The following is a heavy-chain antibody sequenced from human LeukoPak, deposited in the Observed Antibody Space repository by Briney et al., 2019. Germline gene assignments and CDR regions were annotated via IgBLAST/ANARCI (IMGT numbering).Heavy chain of an antibody. CDR3: AKGGSSFSGYYYGMDV. Sequence: GRSLRLSCAASGFTFSSYGMYWVRQAPGKGLEWVAVISYEGSKKYYADSVKGRFTISRDNSKNTLYLQMNSLRAEDTAVYYCAKGGSSFSGYYYGMDVWGQGTTVTVSS. CDR2: ISYEGSKK. J-gene: IGHJ6*02. D-gene: IGHD3-10*01. V-gene: IGHV3-30*18. CDR1: GFTFSSYG.